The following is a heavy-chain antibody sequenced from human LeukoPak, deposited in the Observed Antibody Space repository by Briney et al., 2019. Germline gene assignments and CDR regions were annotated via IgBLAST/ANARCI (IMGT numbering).Heavy chain of an antibody. Sequence: GGSLRLSCAASGFTFSSYAMSWVRQAPGKGLEWVSAISGSGGSTYYADSVKGRFTISRDNAKNSLYLQMNSLRAEDTAVYYCARDLVAMVRGGTGMDVWGQGTTVTVSS. D-gene: IGHD3-10*01. CDR2: ISGSGGST. CDR1: GFTFSSYA. J-gene: IGHJ6*02. CDR3: ARDLVAMVRGGTGMDV. V-gene: IGHV3-23*01.